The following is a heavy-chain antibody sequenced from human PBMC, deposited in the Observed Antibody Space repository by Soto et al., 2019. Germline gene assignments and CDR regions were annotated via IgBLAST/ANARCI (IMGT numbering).Heavy chain of an antibody. J-gene: IGHJ6*02. CDR1: GFTFSSYA. Sequence: GGSLRLSCAASGFTFSSYAMHWVRQAPGKGLEWVAVISYDGSNKYYADSVKGRFTISRDNSKNTLYLQMNSLRAEDTAVYYCTRDEGEGGYYYGMDVWGQGTTVTVSS. CDR3: TRDEGEGGYYYGMDV. V-gene: IGHV3-30-3*01. CDR2: ISYDGSNK. D-gene: IGHD3-16*01.